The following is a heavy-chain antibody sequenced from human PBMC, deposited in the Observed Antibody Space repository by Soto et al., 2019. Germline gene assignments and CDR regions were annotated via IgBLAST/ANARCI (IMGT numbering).Heavy chain of an antibody. V-gene: IGHV4-34*01. Sequence: PSETLSLTCAVYGGSFSGYYWSWIRQPPGKGLEWIGEINHSGSTNYNPSLKSRVTISVDTSKNQFSLKLSSVTAADTAVYYCARPRVYGFGMDVWGQGTTVTVSS. CDR3: ARPRVYGFGMDV. D-gene: IGHD6-13*01. CDR2: INHSGST. J-gene: IGHJ6*02. CDR1: GGSFSGYY.